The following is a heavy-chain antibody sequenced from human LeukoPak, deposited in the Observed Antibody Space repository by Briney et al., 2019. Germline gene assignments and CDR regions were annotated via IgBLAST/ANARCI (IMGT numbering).Heavy chain of an antibody. D-gene: IGHD2-15*01. Sequence: SETLSLTCAVYGGSFSGYYWSWIRRPPGKGLEWIGEINHSGSTNYNPSLKSRVTISVDTSKNQFSLKLSSVTAADTAVYYCARGMCSGGSCPPGYYFDYWGQGTLVTVSS. CDR1: GGSFSGYY. CDR3: ARGMCSGGSCPPGYYFDY. V-gene: IGHV4-34*01. J-gene: IGHJ4*02. CDR2: INHSGST.